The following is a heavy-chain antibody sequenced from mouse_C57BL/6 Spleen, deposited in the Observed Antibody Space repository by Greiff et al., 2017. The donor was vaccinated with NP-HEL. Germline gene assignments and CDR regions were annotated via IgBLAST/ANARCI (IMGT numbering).Heavy chain of an antibody. Sequence: QVQLQQPGAELVMPGASVKLSCKASGYTFTSYWMHWVKQRPGQGLEWIGEIDPSDSYTNYNQKFKGKSTVTVDKSSSTAYMQLSSLTSEDSAVYYCAITTEPYWGQGTTLTVSS. CDR1: GYTFTSYW. J-gene: IGHJ2*01. D-gene: IGHD1-2*01. CDR2: IDPSDSYT. CDR3: AITTEPY. V-gene: IGHV1-69*01.